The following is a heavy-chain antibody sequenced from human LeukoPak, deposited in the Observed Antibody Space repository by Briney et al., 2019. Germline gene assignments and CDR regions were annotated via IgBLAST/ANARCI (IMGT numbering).Heavy chain of an antibody. J-gene: IGHJ4*02. D-gene: IGHD3-22*01. CDR3: ARGVYSSGYYYYFDC. V-gene: IGHV4-59*01. CDR1: GGSFSGYY. Sequence: MPSETLSLTCAVYGGSFSGYYWSWIRQPPGKGLEWLGYIYYSGSTNYNPSLKSRVTISVDTSKNQFSLKLSSVTAADTAVYYCARGVYSSGYYYYFDCWGQGTLVTVSS. CDR2: IYYSGST.